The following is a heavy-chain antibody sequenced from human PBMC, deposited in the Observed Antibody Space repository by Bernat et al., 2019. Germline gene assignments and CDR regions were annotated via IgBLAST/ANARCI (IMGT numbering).Heavy chain of an antibody. CDR1: GFTFSDYY. D-gene: IGHD1/OR15-1a*01. CDR3: ARELDQYYYDSYGMDV. V-gene: IGHV3-11*01. CDR2: ISSSGSTI. J-gene: IGHJ6*02. Sequence: QVQLVESGGGLVKPGGSLRLSCAASGFTFSDYYMSWIRQAPGKGLEWVSYISSSGSTIYYADPVKGRFTISRDNAKNSLYLQINSLRAEDTAVYYCARELDQYYYDSYGMDVWGQGTTVTVSS.